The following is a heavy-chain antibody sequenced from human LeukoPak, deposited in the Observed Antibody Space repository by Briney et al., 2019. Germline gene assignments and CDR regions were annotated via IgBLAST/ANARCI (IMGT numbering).Heavy chain of an antibody. Sequence: ASVKVSCKASGYTFTSYDINWVRQATGQGLEWMGWMNPNSGNTGYAQKFQGRVTITRNTSISTAYMELSSLRSEDTAVYYCARGLGVETFGVVSPHDYWGQGTLVTVSS. J-gene: IGHJ4*02. D-gene: IGHD3-3*01. CDR2: MNPNSGNT. V-gene: IGHV1-8*03. CDR1: GYTFTSYD. CDR3: ARGLGVETFGVVSPHDY.